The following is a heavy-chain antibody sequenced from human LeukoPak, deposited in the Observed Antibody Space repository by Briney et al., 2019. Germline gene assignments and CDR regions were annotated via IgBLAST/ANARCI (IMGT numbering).Heavy chain of an antibody. J-gene: IGHJ3*02. CDR2: TYYSGST. Sequence: SETLSLTCTVSGGSISSGGYYWSWIRQHPGKGLEWIGYTYYSGSTYYNPSLKSRVTISVDTSKNQFSLKLSSVTAADTAVYYCARDSGVDSSGYLWGPSNDAFDIWGQGTMVTVSS. CDR3: ARDSGVDSSGYLWGPSNDAFDI. V-gene: IGHV4-31*03. CDR1: GGSISSGGYY. D-gene: IGHD3-22*01.